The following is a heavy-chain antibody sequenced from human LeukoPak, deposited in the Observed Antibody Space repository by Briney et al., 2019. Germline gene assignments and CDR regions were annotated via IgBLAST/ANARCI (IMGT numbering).Heavy chain of an antibody. CDR3: AKDTNPITMVRGLFDY. D-gene: IGHD3-10*01. CDR2: ISGSGGST. Sequence: GGSLRLSCAASGFTFSSYAMSWVRQAPGKGLEWVSAISGSGGSTYYADSVKGRFTISRDNSKNTLYLQMNSLRAEDTAVYYCAKDTNPITMVRGLFDYWGQGTLVTVSS. CDR1: GFTFSSYA. V-gene: IGHV3-23*01. J-gene: IGHJ4*02.